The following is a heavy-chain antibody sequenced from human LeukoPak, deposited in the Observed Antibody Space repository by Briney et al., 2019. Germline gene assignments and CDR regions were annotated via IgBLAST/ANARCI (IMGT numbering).Heavy chain of an antibody. CDR1: GGSISSSSYY. J-gene: IGHJ3*02. D-gene: IGHD3-9*01. V-gene: IGHV4-61*02. Sequence: SETLSLTCTVSGGSISSSSYYWGWIRQPAGKGLEWIGRMYASGSTNYNPSLKSRVTMSVDASKNQFSLKLRSVTAADTAMYYCARALVPYYDILTGYYKHPIDAFDIWGQGTMVTVSS. CDR2: MYASGST. CDR3: ARALVPYYDILTGYYKHPIDAFDI.